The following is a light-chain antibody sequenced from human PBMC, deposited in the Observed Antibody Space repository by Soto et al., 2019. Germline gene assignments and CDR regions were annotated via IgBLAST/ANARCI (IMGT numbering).Light chain of an antibody. CDR2: DAS. CDR1: QGINNY. Sequence: DIQMTQSPSSLSASVGDRVTITCRASQGINNYLNWYQQKPGKAPKLLIYDASSLESGVPSRFSGSGSGTEFTLTISSLQPDDFATYYCQKYNSYSWKFGQGTKVDIK. V-gene: IGKV1-5*01. J-gene: IGKJ1*01. CDR3: QKYNSYSWK.